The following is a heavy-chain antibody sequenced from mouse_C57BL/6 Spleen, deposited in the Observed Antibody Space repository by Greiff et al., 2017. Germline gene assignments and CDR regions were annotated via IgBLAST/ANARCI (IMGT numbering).Heavy chain of an antibody. J-gene: IGHJ2*01. CDR1: GYSFTSYY. Sequence: QVQLKESGPELVKPGASVKISCKASGYSFTSYYIHWVKQRPGQGLEWIGWIYPGSGNTKYNEKFKGKATLTADTSSSTAYMQLSSLTSEDSAVYYCAIGYDYYFDYWGQGTTLTVSS. CDR3: AIGYDYYFDY. CDR2: IYPGSGNT. D-gene: IGHD2-2*01. V-gene: IGHV1-66*01.